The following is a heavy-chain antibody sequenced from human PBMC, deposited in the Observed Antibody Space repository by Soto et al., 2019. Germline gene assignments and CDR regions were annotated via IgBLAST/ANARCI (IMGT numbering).Heavy chain of an antibody. CDR1: GFTFSSYG. D-gene: IGHD4-17*01. CDR2: IWYDGSNK. CDR3: ARVGATVTTYGMDV. Sequence: PGGSLRLSCEASGFTFSSYGMHWVRQALGKGLEWVAVIWYDGSNKYYADSVKGRFTISRDNSKNTLYLQMNSLRAEDTAVYYCARVGATVTTYGMDVWGQGTTVTVSS. J-gene: IGHJ6*02. V-gene: IGHV3-33*01.